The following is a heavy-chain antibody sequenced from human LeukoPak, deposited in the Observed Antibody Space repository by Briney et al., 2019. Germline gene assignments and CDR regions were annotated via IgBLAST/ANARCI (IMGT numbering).Heavy chain of an antibody. CDR1: GYTLTELS. D-gene: IGHD3-22*01. V-gene: IGHV1-24*01. CDR2: FDPEDGET. Sequence: HRASVKVSCKVSGYTLTELSMHWVRQAPGKGLEWMGGFDPEDGETIYAQKFQGRVTMTEDTSTDTAYMELSSLRSEDTAVYYCATDRWNYYDSSGYQGPRGWFDPWGQGTLVTVSS. J-gene: IGHJ5*02. CDR3: ATDRWNYYDSSGYQGPRGWFDP.